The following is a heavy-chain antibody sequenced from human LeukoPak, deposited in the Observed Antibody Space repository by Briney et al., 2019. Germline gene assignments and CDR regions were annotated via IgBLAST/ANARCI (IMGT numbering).Heavy chain of an antibody. CDR2: ISSSSSYI. Sequence: GGSLRLSCAASGFTFSSYSMNWVRQAPGKGLEWVSSISSSSSYIYYADSVKGRFTISRDNAKNSLYLQMNSLRAEDTAVYYCAKDAEQLVYGVDYWGQGTLVTVSS. D-gene: IGHD6-13*01. V-gene: IGHV3-21*01. CDR1: GFTFSSYS. J-gene: IGHJ4*02. CDR3: AKDAEQLVYGVDY.